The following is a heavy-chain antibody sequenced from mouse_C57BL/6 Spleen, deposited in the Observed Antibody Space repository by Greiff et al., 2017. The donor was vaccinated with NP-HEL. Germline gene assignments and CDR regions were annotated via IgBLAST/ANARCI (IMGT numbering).Heavy chain of an antibody. CDR1: GYTFTDYY. Sequence: EVQLQQSGPVLVKPGASVKMSCKASGYTFTDYYMNWVKQSHGKSLEWIGVINPYNGGTSYNQKFKGKATLTVDKSSSTAYMELNSLTSEDSAVYYCARRLANWDEAFDYWGQGTTLTVSS. J-gene: IGHJ2*01. CDR2: INPYNGGT. CDR3: ARRLANWDEAFDY. D-gene: IGHD4-1*01. V-gene: IGHV1-19*01.